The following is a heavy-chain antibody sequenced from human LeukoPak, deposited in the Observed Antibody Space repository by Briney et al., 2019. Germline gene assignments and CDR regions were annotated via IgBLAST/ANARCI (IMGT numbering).Heavy chain of an antibody. CDR2: IYHSGSGST. J-gene: IGHJ6*02. Sequence: SETLSLTCTVSGGSISSGGHSWSWIRQPPGKGLEWIGYIYHSGSGSTYYNPSLKSRVTISVDTSKNQFSLKLSSVTAADTAVYYCARGRFLEWSHYFYYYGMDVWGQGTTVTVSS. CDR1: GGSISSGGHS. D-gene: IGHD3-3*01. V-gene: IGHV4-30-2*01. CDR3: ARGRFLEWSHYFYYYGMDV.